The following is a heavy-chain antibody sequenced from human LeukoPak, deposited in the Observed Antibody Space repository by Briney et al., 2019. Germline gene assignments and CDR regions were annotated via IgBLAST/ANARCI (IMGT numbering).Heavy chain of an antibody. Sequence: SQTLSLTCAVSGGSISSGGYSWRWIRQPPGKGLEWIGYIYHSGSTYYNPSLKSRATISVDRSKNQFSLKLSSVTAADTAVYYCARGEGVHFDYWGQGTLVTVSS. CDR3: ARGEGVHFDY. CDR1: GGSISSGGYS. J-gene: IGHJ4*02. D-gene: IGHD3-16*01. CDR2: IYHSGST. V-gene: IGHV4-30-2*01.